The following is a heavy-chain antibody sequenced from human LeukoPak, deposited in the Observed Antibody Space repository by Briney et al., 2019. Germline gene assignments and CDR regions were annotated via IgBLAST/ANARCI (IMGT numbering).Heavy chain of an antibody. J-gene: IGHJ4*02. Sequence: GRSLRLSCAASGFTFIDYYMSWFRQAPGKGLEWISYISATSSFTKYADSVKGRFTISRDNAKSSVYLQMNSLRAEDTAVYYCARGTGPDYWGQGTLVTVSS. CDR1: GFTFIDYY. CDR3: ARGTGPDY. D-gene: IGHD3/OR15-3a*01. V-gene: IGHV3-11*06. CDR2: ISATSSFT.